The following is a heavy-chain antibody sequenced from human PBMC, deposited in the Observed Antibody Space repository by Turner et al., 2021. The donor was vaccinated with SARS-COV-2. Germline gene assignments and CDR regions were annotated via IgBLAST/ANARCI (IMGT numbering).Heavy chain of an antibody. CDR1: GGSISSSSYY. CDR3: ARHSPELRGDYFDY. J-gene: IGHJ4*02. CDR2: IYYSGRT. D-gene: IGHD1-26*01. V-gene: IGHV4-39*01. Sequence: QLQLQESGPGLVKPSETLSLTCTVSGGSISSSSYYWGWIRQPPGKGLECVWYIYYSGRTYYNPSLKSRVTISVDTSKNQFSLKLSSVTAADTAVYYCARHSPELRGDYFDYWGQGTLVTVSS.